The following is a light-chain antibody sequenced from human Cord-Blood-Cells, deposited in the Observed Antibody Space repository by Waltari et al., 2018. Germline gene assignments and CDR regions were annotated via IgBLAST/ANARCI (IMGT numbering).Light chain of an antibody. Sequence: SYEMTQPPSVSVSPGQTASIPCSGDKLGDHSACWYQQKPGQSPVLVIYQDSKRPSGIPERFSGSNSGNTATLTISGTQAMDEADYYCQAWDSSTVVFGGGTKLTVL. CDR1: KLGDHS. J-gene: IGLJ2*01. CDR3: QAWDSSTVV. V-gene: IGLV3-1*01. CDR2: QDS.